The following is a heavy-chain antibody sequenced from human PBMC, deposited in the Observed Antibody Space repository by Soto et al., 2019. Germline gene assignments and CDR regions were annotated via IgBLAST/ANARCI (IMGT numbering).Heavy chain of an antibody. Sequence: QVQLVQSGAEVKKPGSSVKVSCKASGGTFSSYAISWVRQAPGQGRELMGGIIPIFGTANYAQKFQGRVTITSDESTSTAYMELSSLRSEDTAVYYCARDPKWSAYSSGWTAGWYFDLWGRGTLVTVSS. CDR2: IIPIFGTA. J-gene: IGHJ2*01. V-gene: IGHV1-69*05. CDR1: GGTFSSYA. D-gene: IGHD6-19*01. CDR3: ARDPKWSAYSSGWTAGWYFDL.